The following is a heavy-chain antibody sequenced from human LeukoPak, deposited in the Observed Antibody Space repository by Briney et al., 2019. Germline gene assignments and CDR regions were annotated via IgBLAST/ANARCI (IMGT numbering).Heavy chain of an antibody. CDR2: INHSGST. V-gene: IGHV4-34*01. Sequence: SETLSLTCAVYGGSFSGYYWSWIRHPPGKGLEWIGEINHSGSTNYNPSLKSRVTISVDTSKNQFSLKLSSVTAADTAVYYCARFPGIAAAGDYWGQGTLVTVSS. CDR3: ARFPGIAAAGDY. CDR1: GGSFSGYY. J-gene: IGHJ4*02. D-gene: IGHD6-13*01.